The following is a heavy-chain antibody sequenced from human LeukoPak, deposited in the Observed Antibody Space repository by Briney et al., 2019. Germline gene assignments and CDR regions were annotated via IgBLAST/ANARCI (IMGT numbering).Heavy chain of an antibody. J-gene: IGHJ4*02. CDR2: ISYDGSNK. Sequence: GGSLRLSCAASGFTFSIYPVHWVRQAPGKGLEWVAVISYDGSNKYYADSVKGRFTISRDNSKNTLYLQMNSLRAEDTAVYYCARDSLNTYYDFWSGYLDYWGQGTLVTVSS. CDR3: ARDSLNTYYDFWSGYLDY. D-gene: IGHD3-3*01. CDR1: GFTFSIYP. V-gene: IGHV3-30*04.